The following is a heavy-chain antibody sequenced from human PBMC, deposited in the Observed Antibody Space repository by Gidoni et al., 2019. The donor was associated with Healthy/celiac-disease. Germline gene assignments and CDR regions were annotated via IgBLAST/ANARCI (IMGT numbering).Heavy chain of an antibody. CDR3: ARGGSDSYWFGPEY. V-gene: IGHV3-7*03. J-gene: IGHJ4*02. D-gene: IGHD3-10*01. CDR1: GFTFSSYW. Sequence: EVQLVESGGGLVQPGGSLRLSCAASGFTFSSYWMSWVRQAPGKGLEWVANIKQDGSEKYYVDSVKGRFTISRDNAKNSLYLQMNSLRAEDTAVYYCARGGSDSYWFGPEYWGQGTLVTVSS. CDR2: IKQDGSEK.